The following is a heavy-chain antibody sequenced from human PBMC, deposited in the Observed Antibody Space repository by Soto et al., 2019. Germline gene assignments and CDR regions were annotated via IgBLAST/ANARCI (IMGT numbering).Heavy chain of an antibody. J-gene: IGHJ5*02. Sequence: VQLLESGGGLVQPGGSLRLSCAASGFTFSSYAMSWXRXAXXXXXXWVSAISGSGGSTYYADSVKGRFTISRDNSKNTLXXXXXXXXXXXXXXXXXXXXXXXXXXXXXXXXGQGTLVTVSS. V-gene: IGHV3-23*01. CDR1: GFTFSSYA. CDR3: XXXXXXXXXXXXXX. CDR2: ISGSGGST.